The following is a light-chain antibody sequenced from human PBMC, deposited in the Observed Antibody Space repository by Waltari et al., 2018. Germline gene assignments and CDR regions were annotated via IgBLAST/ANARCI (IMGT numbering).Light chain of an antibody. V-gene: IGLV2-11*01. CDR2: DVS. Sequence: QSALTQPRSVSGSPGQSVTISCTGTSSAFGGYNYVSCYQQHPGKAPQLMIYDVSKRPSGVPDRFSGSKSGNTASLTISGLQAEDEADYYCCSYAGSYTLVFGGGTKLTVL. CDR1: SSAFGGYNY. J-gene: IGLJ2*01. CDR3: CSYAGSYTLV.